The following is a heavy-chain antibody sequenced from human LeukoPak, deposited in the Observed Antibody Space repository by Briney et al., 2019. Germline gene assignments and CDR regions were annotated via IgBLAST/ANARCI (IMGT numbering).Heavy chain of an antibody. CDR3: AKDLSSGWVENFDY. CDR1: GFTFSSYA. V-gene: IGHV3-23*01. CDR2: ISGSGGST. D-gene: IGHD6-19*01. J-gene: IGHJ4*02. Sequence: PWGSLRLSCAASGFTFSSYAMSGVRQAPGKALEWVSAISGSGGSTYYADSVKGRFTISRDNSKNTLYLQMNSLRAEDTAVYYCAKDLSSGWVENFDYWGQGTLVTVSS.